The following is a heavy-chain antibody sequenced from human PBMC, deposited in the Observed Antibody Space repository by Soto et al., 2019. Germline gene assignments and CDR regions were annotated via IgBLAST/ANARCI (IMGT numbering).Heavy chain of an antibody. CDR1: GDTLRSYG. CDR2: ISGNNDNT. CDR3: ASCNFMLYFDY. V-gene: IGHV1-18*01. J-gene: IGHJ4*02. Sequence: ASVKVSCKTSGDTLRSYGFIWVRQAPGQGLEWMGWISGNNDNTNYAQKLQGRVTLTKDTSTSTAYMELRSLRSDDTAVYYCASCNFMLYFDYWGQGTQVTVSS. D-gene: IGHD3-10*02.